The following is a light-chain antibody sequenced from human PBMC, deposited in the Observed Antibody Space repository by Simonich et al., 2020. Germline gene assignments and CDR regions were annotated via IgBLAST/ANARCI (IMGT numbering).Light chain of an antibody. J-gene: IGLJ3*02. Sequence: QSALTQPASVSGSPGQSITISFTGTSSDVGSYNLVSWYQQHPGKAPKRVIYEVIKRPSGVSNRFSGSKSGNTASLTISGLQAEDEADYYCCSYAGSSTLVFGGGTKLTVL. CDR3: CSYAGSSTLV. CDR2: EVI. CDR1: SSDVGSYNL. V-gene: IGLV2-23*02.